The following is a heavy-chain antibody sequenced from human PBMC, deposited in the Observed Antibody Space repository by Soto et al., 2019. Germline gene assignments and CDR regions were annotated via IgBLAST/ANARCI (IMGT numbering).Heavy chain of an antibody. CDR3: ARELRSIEVAVPGY. Sequence: ASVTVSCMASGYTFNSYVTNWVREASGQGLEWMGWMNPNSGNTGYAQKFQGRVTMTRNTSISTAYMELSSLRSEDTAVYYCARELRSIEVAVPGYWGQGTLVTVSS. J-gene: IGHJ4*02. CDR1: GYTFNSYV. D-gene: IGHD6-19*01. CDR2: MNPNSGNT. V-gene: IGHV1-8*02.